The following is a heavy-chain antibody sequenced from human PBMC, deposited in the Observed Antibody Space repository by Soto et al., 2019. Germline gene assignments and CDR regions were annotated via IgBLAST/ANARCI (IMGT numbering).Heavy chain of an antibody. CDR1: GFTFSDYY. V-gene: IGHV3-11*06. CDR2: ISSSSSYT. J-gene: IGHJ4*02. Sequence: PGGSLRLSCAASGFTFSDYYMSWIRQAPGKGLEWVSYISSSSSYTNYADSVKGRFTISRDNSKNTLYLQMNSLRAEDTAVYYCASLAVAGPGIDYWGQGTLVTVSS. CDR3: ASLAVAGPGIDY. D-gene: IGHD6-19*01.